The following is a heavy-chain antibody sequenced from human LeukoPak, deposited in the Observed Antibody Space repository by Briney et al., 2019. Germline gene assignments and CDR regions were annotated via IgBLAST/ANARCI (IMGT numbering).Heavy chain of an antibody. CDR2: ISRNGGST. J-gene: IGHJ4*02. CDR3: VKLTYYYDSSGYY. V-gene: IGHV3-64D*06. Sequence: GGSLRLSCAASGFTFSSYAMHWVRQAPGKGLEYVSAISRNGGSTYYADSVKGRFTISRDNSKNTLYLQMSSLRAEDTAVYYCVKLTYYYDSSGYYWGQGTLVTVSS. D-gene: IGHD3-22*01. CDR1: GFTFSSYA.